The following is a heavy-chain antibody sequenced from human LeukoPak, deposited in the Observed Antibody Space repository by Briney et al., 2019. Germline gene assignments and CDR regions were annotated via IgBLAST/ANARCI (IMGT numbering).Heavy chain of an antibody. J-gene: IGHJ4*02. CDR3: ARVRDYGGIGEDY. Sequence: ASVKVSCKASGGTFSPYGINWVRQAPGQGLECMGWISAYNGNTNYAQRFQGRVTMTTDTSTSTAYMELRSLRSDDTAVYYCARVRDYGGIGEDYWGQGTLVTVSS. CDR1: GGTFSPYG. D-gene: IGHD3-16*01. V-gene: IGHV1-18*01. CDR2: ISAYNGNT.